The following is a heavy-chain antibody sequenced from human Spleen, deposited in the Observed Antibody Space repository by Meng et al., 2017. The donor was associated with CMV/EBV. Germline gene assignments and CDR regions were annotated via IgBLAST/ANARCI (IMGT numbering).Heavy chain of an antibody. J-gene: IGHJ4*02. CDR2: ISYDGSNK. V-gene: IGHV3-30*04. CDR1: GVTFSSYA. CDR3: ARALWELLSYFDY. D-gene: IGHD1-26*01. Sequence: AASGVTFSSYAMHWVRQAPGKGLEWVAVISYDGSNKYYADSVKGRFTISRDNSKNTLYLQMNSLRAEDTAVYYCARALWELLSYFDYWGQGTLVTVSS.